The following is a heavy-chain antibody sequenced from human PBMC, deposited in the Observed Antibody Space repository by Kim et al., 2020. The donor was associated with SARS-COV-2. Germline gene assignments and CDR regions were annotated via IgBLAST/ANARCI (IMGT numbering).Heavy chain of an antibody. Sequence: ASVKVSCKASGYTFTGYYMHWVRLAPGQGLEWMGWINPNSGGTNYAQKFQGWVTMTRDTSISTAYMELSRLRSDDTAVYYCARELKGILPDAFDIWGQGTMVTVSS. CDR1: GYTFTGYY. D-gene: IGHD6-13*01. J-gene: IGHJ3*02. CDR2: INPNSGGT. CDR3: ARELKGILPDAFDI. V-gene: IGHV1-2*04.